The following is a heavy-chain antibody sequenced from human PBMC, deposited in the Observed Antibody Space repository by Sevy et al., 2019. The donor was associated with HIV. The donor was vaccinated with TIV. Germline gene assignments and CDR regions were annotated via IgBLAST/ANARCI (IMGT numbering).Heavy chain of an antibody. D-gene: IGHD2-15*01. CDR3: AKDGGHIDIDY. Sequence: GGSLRLSCVASGFTFKYHGMHWVRHAPGKGLEWLSLISIDGSNKYYADSVKGRFTISRDNAKNTVSVQMNSLRPEDTATYYCAKDGGHIDIDYWGQGILVTVSS. CDR1: GFTFKYHG. J-gene: IGHJ4*02. V-gene: IGHV3-30*18. CDR2: ISIDGSNK.